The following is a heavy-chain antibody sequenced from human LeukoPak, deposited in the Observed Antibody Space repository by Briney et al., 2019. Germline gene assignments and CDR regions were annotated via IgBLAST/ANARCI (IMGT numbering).Heavy chain of an antibody. CDR2: FYAGGST. CDR3: ARDSPVAGYVNKFYYYFMDV. V-gene: IGHV4-61*02. D-gene: IGHD3-10*02. Sequence: PSETLSLTCSVSGVSISSDNSNWSWIRQPAGKGLEWIGRFYAGGSTNYNPSLESRVTISVDPSKNHFSLKLRSVTAADTAVYYCARDSPVAGYVNKFYYYFMDVWGKGTTVTVSS. CDR1: GVSISSDNSN. J-gene: IGHJ6*03.